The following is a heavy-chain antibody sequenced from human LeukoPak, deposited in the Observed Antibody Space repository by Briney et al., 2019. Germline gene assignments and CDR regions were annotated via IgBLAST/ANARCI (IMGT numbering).Heavy chain of an antibody. V-gene: IGHV4-59*01. J-gene: IGHJ4*02. Sequence: SETLSLTCTVSGGSISSYYWSWIRQPPGKGLEWIGYIYYSGGTNYNPSLKSRVTISVDTSKNQFSLKLSSVTAADTAVYYCARLYGGNSDAYFDYWGQGTLVTVSS. CDR3: ARLYGGNSDAYFDY. CDR1: GGSISSYY. CDR2: IYYSGGT. D-gene: IGHD4-23*01.